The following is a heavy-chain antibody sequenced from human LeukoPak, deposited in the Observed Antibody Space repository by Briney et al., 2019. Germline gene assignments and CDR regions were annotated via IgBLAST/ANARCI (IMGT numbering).Heavy chain of an antibody. J-gene: IGHJ5*02. Sequence: PETLSLTCAVHGGSFNSYSWSWIRQPPGKGLEWIGEVTHGGSTNYNPSLKSRVTISVDTSRNQFSLKLTSVTAADRGVYYCARESYLDWFDPWSQGTLVTVSS. V-gene: IGHV4-34*01. CDR2: VTHGGST. CDR1: GGSFNSYS. CDR3: ARESYLDWFDP. D-gene: IGHD3-10*01.